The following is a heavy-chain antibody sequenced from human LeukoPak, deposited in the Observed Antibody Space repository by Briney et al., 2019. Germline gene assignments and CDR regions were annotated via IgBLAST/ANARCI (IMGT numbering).Heavy chain of an antibody. J-gene: IGHJ4*02. CDR1: GFTFSSHA. D-gene: IGHD1-26*01. CDR3: AKDGGRRDDY. Sequence: GKSLRLSCAASGFTFSSHAMHWVRQAPGKGLEWVALISYDGSNKYYADSVKGRFTISRDNSMNTLYLQMNSLRAEDTAIYYCAKDGGRRDDYWGQGTLVTVSS. CDR2: ISYDGSNK. V-gene: IGHV3-30*04.